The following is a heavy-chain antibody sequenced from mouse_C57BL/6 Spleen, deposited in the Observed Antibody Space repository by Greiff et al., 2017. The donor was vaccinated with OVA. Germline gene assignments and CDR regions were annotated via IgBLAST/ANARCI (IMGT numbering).Heavy chain of an antibody. CDR2: IYPGDGDT. CDR1: GYAFSSYW. J-gene: IGHJ3*01. V-gene: IGHV1-80*01. Sequence: QVHVKQSGAELVKPGASVKISCKASGYAFSSYWMNWVKQRPGKGLEWIGQIYPGDGDTNYNGKFKGKATLTADKSSSTAYMQLSSLTSEDSAVYFCARGTRDGGFAYWGQGTLVTVSA. D-gene: IGHD3-3*01. CDR3: ARGTRDGGFAY.